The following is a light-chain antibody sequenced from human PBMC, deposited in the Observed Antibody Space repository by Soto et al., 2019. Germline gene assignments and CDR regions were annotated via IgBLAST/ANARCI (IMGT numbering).Light chain of an antibody. V-gene: IGLV2-14*02. J-gene: IGLJ2*01. CDR1: STDVENYNF. CDR3: ASWDDRLFGVV. Sequence: QSALTQPASVSGSPGQSITIACTGISTDVENYNFVSWYQQHPGKVPKLIIYEDSKRPSGISDRFSGSKSGNSASLAISGLRSEDEAVYYCASWDDRLFGVVFGGGTKLTVL. CDR2: EDS.